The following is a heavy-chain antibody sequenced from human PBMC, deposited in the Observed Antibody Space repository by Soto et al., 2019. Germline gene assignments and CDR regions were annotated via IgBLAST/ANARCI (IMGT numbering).Heavy chain of an antibody. CDR1: GFTVSSNY. Sequence: GGSLRLSCAASGFTVSSNYMSWVRQAPGKGLEWVSVIYSGGSTYYADSVKGRFTISRDNSKNTLYLQMNSLRAEDTAVYYCAKDLSRWPHYAFDSWGQGTLVTVS. CDR2: IYSGGST. D-gene: IGHD4-17*01. V-gene: IGHV3-53*01. CDR3: AKDLSRWPHYAFDS. J-gene: IGHJ5*01.